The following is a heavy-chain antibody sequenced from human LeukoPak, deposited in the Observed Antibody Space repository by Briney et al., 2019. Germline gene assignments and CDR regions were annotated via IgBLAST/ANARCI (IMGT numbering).Heavy chain of an antibody. D-gene: IGHD3-22*01. CDR3: ARGRYYYDISGYFDY. V-gene: IGHV3-30-3*01. J-gene: IGHJ4*02. CDR1: GFTFKKYA. CDR2: ISWDGNTK. Sequence: PGGSLRLSCAVSGFTFKKYAIHWVRQAPGKGLEWVAFISWDGNTKYYPDSVKGRFTISRDNSKNTLYLQMNSLRAEDTAVYYCARGRYYYDISGYFDYWGQGTLVTVSS.